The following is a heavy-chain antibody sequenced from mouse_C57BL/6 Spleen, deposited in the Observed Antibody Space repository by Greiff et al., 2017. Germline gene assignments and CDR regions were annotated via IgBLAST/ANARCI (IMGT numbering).Heavy chain of an antibody. CDR1: GYTFTSYW. J-gene: IGHJ3*01. CDR3: ARGGTAQAWFAY. D-gene: IGHD3-2*02. V-gene: IGHV1-52*01. Sequence: VQLQQPGAELVRPGSSVKLSCKASGYTFTSYWMHWVKQRPIQGLEWIGNIDPSDSETHYNQKFKDKATLTVDKSSSTAYMQLSSLTSEDSAVYYCARGGTAQAWFAYWGQGTLVTVSA. CDR2: IDPSDSET.